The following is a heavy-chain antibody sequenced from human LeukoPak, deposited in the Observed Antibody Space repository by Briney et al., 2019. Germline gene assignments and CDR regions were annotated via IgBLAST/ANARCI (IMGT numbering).Heavy chain of an antibody. V-gene: IGHV3-7*01. CDR3: ATRLDTGLFDY. CDR1: GFTFSGFS. CDR2: IKQDGSER. D-gene: IGHD5-18*01. Sequence: GGSLRLSCAASGFTFSGFSMSWVRQSPTKGLEWVANIKQDGSERYYVDSVKGRFTISRDNAKNSLSLQMNNLRPEDTAVYYCATRLDTGLFDYWGQGTLVTVSS. J-gene: IGHJ4*02.